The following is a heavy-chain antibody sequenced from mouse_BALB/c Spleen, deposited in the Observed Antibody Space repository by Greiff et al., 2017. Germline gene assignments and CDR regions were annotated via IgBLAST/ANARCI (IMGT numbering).Heavy chain of an antibody. CDR1: GYTFTSYW. CDR2: INPSTGYT. J-gene: IGHJ4*01. Sequence: VQLLESGAELAKPGASVKLSCKASGYTFTSYWMHWVKQRPGQGLEWIGYINPSTGYTEYNQKFKDKATLTADKSSSTAYMQVSSLTSEDSAVYYCARDYRYDYYAMDYWGQGTSVTVSS. CDR3: ARDYRYDYYAMDY. D-gene: IGHD2-14*01. V-gene: IGHV1-7*01.